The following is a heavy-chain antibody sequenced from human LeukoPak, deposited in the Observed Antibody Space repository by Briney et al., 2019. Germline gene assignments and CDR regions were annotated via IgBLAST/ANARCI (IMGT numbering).Heavy chain of an antibody. CDR3: ARGDDCSGGSCWPDY. CDR1: GGSISSYY. J-gene: IGHJ4*02. D-gene: IGHD2-15*01. CDR2: IYTSGST. V-gene: IGHV4-4*09. Sequence: SETLSLTCTVSGGSISSYYWSWIPDPPGKGLEWIGYIYTSGSTNYNPSLKSRVTISVDTSKNQFSLKRSSVTAADTAVYYCARGDDCSGGSCWPDYWGQGTLVTVSS.